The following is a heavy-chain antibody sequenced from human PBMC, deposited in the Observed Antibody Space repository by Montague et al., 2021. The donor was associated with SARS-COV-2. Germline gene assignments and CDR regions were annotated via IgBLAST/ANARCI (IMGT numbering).Heavy chain of an antibody. CDR1: GGSFSGYY. CDR2: INHGGNT. CDR3: ARLRDGVVPSPILGIGPYFTYYYMDV. Sequence: SETLSLTCAVHGGSFSGYYWNWIRQPPGKGLEWIGEINHGGNTNCNPSLKNRLTISVDTSKNQFSLKLTSVAATDTAVYYCARLRDGVVPSPILGIGPYFTYYYMDVWGKGTTVTVSS. V-gene: IGHV4-34*01. J-gene: IGHJ6*03. D-gene: IGHD2-15*01.